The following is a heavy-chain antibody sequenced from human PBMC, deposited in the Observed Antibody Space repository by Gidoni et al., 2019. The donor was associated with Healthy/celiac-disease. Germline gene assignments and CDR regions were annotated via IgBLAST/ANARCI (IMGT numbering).Heavy chain of an antibody. CDR2: SSWNSGSI. D-gene: IGHD6-19*01. J-gene: IGHJ2*01. CDR3: AKDTSVGGWSYWYFDL. V-gene: IGHV3-9*01. CDR1: GFTFDDYA. Sequence: EVQLVESGGGLVQPGRSLRLSCAASGFTFDDYAMHWVRQAPGKGLEWVSGSSWNSGSIGYADSVKGRFTISRDNAKNSLYLQMNSLRAEDTALYYCAKDTSVGGWSYWYFDLWGRGTLVTVSS.